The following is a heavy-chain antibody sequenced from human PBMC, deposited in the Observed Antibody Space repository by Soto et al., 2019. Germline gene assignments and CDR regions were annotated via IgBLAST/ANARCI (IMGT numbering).Heavy chain of an antibody. Sequence: SETLSLTCTVSGGSISSRSYYWGWISQPPGKGLEWIGTIYYNGSTYYNPSLKNRLSISVDTSKNQFSLRLSSLTAADTAVYYCAREGATIFGVVILTWFDPWGQGALVTVSS. D-gene: IGHD3-3*01. V-gene: IGHV4-39*02. CDR2: IYYNGST. CDR1: GGSISSRSYY. J-gene: IGHJ5*02. CDR3: AREGATIFGVVILTWFDP.